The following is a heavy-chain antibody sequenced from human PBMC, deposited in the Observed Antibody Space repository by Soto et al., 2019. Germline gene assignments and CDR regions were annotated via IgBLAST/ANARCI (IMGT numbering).Heavy chain of an antibody. D-gene: IGHD3-10*01. CDR3: VRDRYSSSGWFDP. Sequence: SQTLSFTCAISGASVSSYSAAWNWIRQSPSGGLEWLGRTYYRSRFFSDYAESVKSRIIINPDTSKNQFSLQLKSVTPEDTAVYYCVRDRYSSSGWFDPWGQGTPVTVSS. CDR1: GASVSSYSAA. CDR2: TYYRSRFFS. J-gene: IGHJ5*02. V-gene: IGHV6-1*01.